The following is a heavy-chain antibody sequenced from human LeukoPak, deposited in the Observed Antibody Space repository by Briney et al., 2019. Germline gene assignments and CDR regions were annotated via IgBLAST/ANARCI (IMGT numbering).Heavy chain of an antibody. CDR2: INPNSGGT. D-gene: IGHD2-2*01. J-gene: IGHJ3*02. CDR1: GYTFTGYY. CDR3: ARELGYQLPRDAFGI. Sequence: ASVKVSCKASGYTFTGYYMHWVRQAPGQGLEWMGWINPNSGGTNYAQKFQGRVTMTRDTSISTAYMELSRLRSDDTAVYYCARELGYQLPRDAFGIWGQGTMVTVSS. V-gene: IGHV1-2*02.